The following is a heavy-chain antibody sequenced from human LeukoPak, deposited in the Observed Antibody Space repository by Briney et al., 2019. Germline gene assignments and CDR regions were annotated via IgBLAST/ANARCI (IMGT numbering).Heavy chain of an antibody. D-gene: IGHD6-19*01. CDR2: IYYSGST. J-gene: IGHJ1*01. Sequence: SETLSLTCTVSGGSISSGGYYWSWIRQHPGKGLEWIGYIYYSGSTYYNPSLKSRVTISVDTSKNQFSRKLSSVTAADTAVYYCARTVAGNYFQHWGQGTLVTVSS. V-gene: IGHV4-31*03. CDR1: GGSISSGGYY. CDR3: ARTVAGNYFQH.